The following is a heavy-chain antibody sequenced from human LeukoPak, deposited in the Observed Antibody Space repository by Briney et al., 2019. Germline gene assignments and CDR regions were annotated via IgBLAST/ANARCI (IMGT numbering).Heavy chain of an antibody. D-gene: IGHD3-22*01. CDR2: IRSKAYGGTT. Sequence: GGSLRLSCTASGFTFGDYAMSWFRQAPGKGLEWVGFIRSKAYGGTTEYAASVKGRFTISRDDSKSIAYLQMNSLKTEDTAVYYCTRDPDHYYDSSGYYYGGAFDIWGQGTIVTVSS. CDR1: GFTFGDYA. J-gene: IGHJ3*02. V-gene: IGHV3-49*03. CDR3: TRDPDHYYDSSGYYYGGAFDI.